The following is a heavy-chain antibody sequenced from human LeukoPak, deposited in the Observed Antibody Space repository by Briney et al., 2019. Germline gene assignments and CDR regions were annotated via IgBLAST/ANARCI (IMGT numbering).Heavy chain of an antibody. CDR3: ARQGVATIDY. CDR1: GGSISSSSYY. Sequence: PSETLSLTCTVSGGSISSSSYYWGWIRQPPGKGLEWIGSIYYSGSTYYNPSLKSRVTISVDTSKNQFSLKLSSVTAADTAVYYCARQGVATIDYWGQGTLVTVSS. D-gene: IGHD5-12*01. CDR2: IYYSGST. J-gene: IGHJ4*02. V-gene: IGHV4-39*01.